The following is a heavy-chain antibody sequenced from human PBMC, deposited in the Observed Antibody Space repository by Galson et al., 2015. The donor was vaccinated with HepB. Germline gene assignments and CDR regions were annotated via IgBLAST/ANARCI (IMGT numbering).Heavy chain of an antibody. CDR1: GYSFTSYW. J-gene: IGHJ4*02. D-gene: IGHD2-2*01. Sequence: QSGAEVKKPGESLKISCKGSGYSFTSYWIGWVRQMPGKGLEWMGIIYPGDSDTRYSPSFQGQVTISADKSISTAYLQWSSLKASDTAMYYCARQKVVPAATTGGPFDYWGQGTLVTVSS. CDR2: IYPGDSDT. V-gene: IGHV5-51*01. CDR3: ARQKVVPAATTGGPFDY.